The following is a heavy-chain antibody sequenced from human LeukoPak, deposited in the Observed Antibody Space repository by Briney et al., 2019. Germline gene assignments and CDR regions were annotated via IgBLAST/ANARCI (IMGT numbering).Heavy chain of an antibody. CDR1: GFSLSAYG. J-gene: IGHJ4*02. V-gene: IGHV3-33*01. CDR3: ARSQSSSLIDY. Sequence: GGSLRLPCAASGFSLSAYGVHWARQAPGKGLEWVAVIWYDGTSKDYADSVKGRFTFSRDDSKNTLYLQMNSLTVEDTAVYYCARSQSSSLIDYWGQGTLVTVSS. D-gene: IGHD6-13*01. CDR2: IWYDGTSK.